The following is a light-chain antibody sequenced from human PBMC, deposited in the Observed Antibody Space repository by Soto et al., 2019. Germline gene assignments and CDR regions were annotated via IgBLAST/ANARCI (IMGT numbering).Light chain of an antibody. CDR3: QHYGGVWT. CDR1: PSISNR. Sequence: DSQMTQSPSTLSASVGDRVTITCRARPSISNRLAWYQQKPGKAPKVLIYDASSLESGVPSRFSGSGSATEFILTISSMQPDDFATYHCQHYGGVWTFGQGTKVEIK. J-gene: IGKJ1*01. V-gene: IGKV1-5*01. CDR2: DAS.